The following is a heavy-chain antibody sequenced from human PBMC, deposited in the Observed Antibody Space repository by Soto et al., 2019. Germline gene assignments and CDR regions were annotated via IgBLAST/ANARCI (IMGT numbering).Heavy chain of an antibody. CDR3: ARAPTTEAKKYNWFDP. J-gene: IGHJ5*02. V-gene: IGHV3-21*01. CDR2: ISSSSSYI. CDR1: GFTFSSYS. Sequence: EVQLVESGGGLVKPGGSLRLSCAASGFTFSSYSMNWVRQAPGKGLEWVSSISSSSSYIYYADSVKGRFTISRDNAKNSLYLQMNSLRAEDTAVYYCARAPTTEAKKYNWFDPWGQGTLVTVSS.